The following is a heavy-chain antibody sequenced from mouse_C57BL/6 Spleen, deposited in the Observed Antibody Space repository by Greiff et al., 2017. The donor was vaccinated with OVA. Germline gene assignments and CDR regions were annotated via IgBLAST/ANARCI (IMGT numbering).Heavy chain of an antibody. V-gene: IGHV1-52*01. CDR1: GYTFTSYW. D-gene: IGHD1-1*01. CDR2: IDTSDSET. CDR3: ARGDYFGSSGPHYYAMYD. J-gene: IGHJ4*01. Sequence: QVQLQQPGAELVRPGSSVKLSCKASGYTFTSYWMHWVKQRPIQGLEWIGNIDTSDSETHYNQKFKDKATLTVDKSSRTDYMQLSSLTSEDSAVYYCARGDYFGSSGPHYYAMYDWGQGTSVTFSS.